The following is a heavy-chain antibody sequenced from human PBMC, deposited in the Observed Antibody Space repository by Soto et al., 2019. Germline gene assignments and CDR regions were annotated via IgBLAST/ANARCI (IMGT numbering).Heavy chain of an antibody. CDR3: ARAYRDYVLDY. V-gene: IGHV4-59*01. CDR1: GGSISSYY. D-gene: IGHD4-17*01. Sequence: PSETLSLTCTVSGGSISSYYWSWIRQPPGKGLEWIGYIYYSGSTNYNPSLKSRVTISVDTSKSQFSLKLSSVTAADTAVYYCARAYRDYVLDYWGQGTLVTVSS. J-gene: IGHJ4*02. CDR2: IYYSGST.